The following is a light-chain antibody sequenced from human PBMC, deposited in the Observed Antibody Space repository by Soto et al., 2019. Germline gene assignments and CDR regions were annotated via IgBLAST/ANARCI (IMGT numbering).Light chain of an antibody. J-gene: IGKJ1*01. V-gene: IGKV1-5*01. CDR2: DAS. Sequence: DIQMTQSPSTLSASVGDRVTITCRASQSISSWLAWYQQKPGKAPRLLIYDASYLESGLPSRFSGSGSGTEFTLTISDLQPDDLATYYCQQYNSFWKFGQGTKVDI. CDR3: QQYNSFWK. CDR1: QSISSW.